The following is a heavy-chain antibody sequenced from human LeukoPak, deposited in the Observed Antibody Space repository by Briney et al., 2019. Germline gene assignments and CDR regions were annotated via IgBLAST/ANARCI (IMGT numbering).Heavy chain of an antibody. Sequence: QPGGSLRLSCAASGFPFTSSWMCWVRQAPGKGLEWVSYLSSSGSTIYYADSVKGRFTISRDNAKNSLYLQMNSLRAEDTAVYYCARDGKASAMVGWFDPWGQGTLVTVSS. J-gene: IGHJ5*02. D-gene: IGHD5-18*01. V-gene: IGHV3-48*04. CDR1: GFPFTSSW. CDR3: ARDGKASAMVGWFDP. CDR2: LSSSGSTI.